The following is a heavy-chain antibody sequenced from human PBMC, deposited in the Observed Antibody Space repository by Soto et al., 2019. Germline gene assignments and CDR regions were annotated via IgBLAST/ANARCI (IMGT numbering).Heavy chain of an antibody. CDR3: ARREATDGVLDF. CDR2: ISGSVGST. Sequence: PGGSLRLSCAASGFTFSSYAMSWVRQAPGKGLEWVSAISGSVGSTYYADSVKGRFTISRDNAKNTLHLQMNSLRAEDTALYYCARREATDGVLDFWGQGTLVTVSS. V-gene: IGHV3-23*01. J-gene: IGHJ4*02. D-gene: IGHD1-26*01. CDR1: GFTFSSYA.